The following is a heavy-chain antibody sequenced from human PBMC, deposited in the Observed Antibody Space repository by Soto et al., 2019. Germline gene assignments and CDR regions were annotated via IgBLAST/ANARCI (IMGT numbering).Heavy chain of an antibody. CDR3: ATFIAVAGVDY. CDR2: ISGSGGST. J-gene: IGHJ4*02. Sequence: PGGSLRLSCAASGFTFSSGSMSWVRQAPGKGLEWVSAISGSGGSTYYADSVKGRFTISRDNSKNTLYLQMNSLRAEDTAVYYCATFIAVAGVDYWGQGTLVTVSS. V-gene: IGHV3-23*01. CDR1: GFTFSSGS. D-gene: IGHD6-19*01.